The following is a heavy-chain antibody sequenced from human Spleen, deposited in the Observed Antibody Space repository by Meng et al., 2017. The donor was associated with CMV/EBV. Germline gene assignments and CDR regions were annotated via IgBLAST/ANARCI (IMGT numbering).Heavy chain of an antibody. D-gene: IGHD3-10*01. CDR1: GGSVSSGTYN. CDR3: AKAVDYFGSGSSVYGLDV. Sequence: GSLRLSCTVSGGSVSSGTYNWSWIRQPPGKGLEWIGYIYYSGSTNYTPSLKSRVTISRDTSKNRFSLKLNSVTAADTAVYYCAKAVDYFGSGSSVYGLDVWGQGTTVTVSS. J-gene: IGHJ6*02. CDR2: IYYSGST. V-gene: IGHV4-61*01.